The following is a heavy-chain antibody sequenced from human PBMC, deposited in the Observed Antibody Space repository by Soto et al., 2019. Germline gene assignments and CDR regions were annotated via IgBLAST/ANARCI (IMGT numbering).Heavy chain of an antibody. CDR1: GYSFTSYW. Sequence: PGESLKISCKGSGYSFTSYWISWVRQMPGKGLXXXXXIDPSXXXXXXXXXXXXXVTISADKSISTAYLQWSSLKASDTAMYYCASSQPIYCSSTSCYIARYYGMDVWGQGTTVTVSS. J-gene: IGHJ6*02. CDR2: IDPSXXXX. CDR3: ASSQPIYCSSTSCYIARYYGMDV. D-gene: IGHD2-2*02. V-gene: IGHV5-10-1*01.